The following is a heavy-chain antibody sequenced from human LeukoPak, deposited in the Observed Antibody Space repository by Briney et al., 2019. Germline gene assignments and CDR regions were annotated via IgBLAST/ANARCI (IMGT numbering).Heavy chain of an antibody. Sequence: ASVKVSCKASGYTFTGYYMHWVRQAPGQGLEWMGWINPNSGGTNYAQKFQGRVTMTRDTSISTAYMELSRLRSDATAVYYCARYPGYYYDSSGYSGPPDYWGQGTLVTVSS. CDR3: ARYPGYYYDSSGYSGPPDY. D-gene: IGHD3-22*01. CDR2: INPNSGGT. CDR1: GYTFTGYY. J-gene: IGHJ4*02. V-gene: IGHV1-2*02.